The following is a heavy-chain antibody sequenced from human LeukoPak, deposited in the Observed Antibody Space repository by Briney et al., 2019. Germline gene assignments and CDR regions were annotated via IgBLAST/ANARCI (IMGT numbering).Heavy chain of an antibody. Sequence: GGSLRLSCAASGFTFSSYAMSWVRQAPGKGLEWVSAISGSGGSTYYADSVKGRFTISRDNSKNTLYLQMNSLRAEDTAVYYCAKAIMITFGGVGSAPNNYFDYWGQGTLVTVSS. CDR2: ISGSGGST. D-gene: IGHD3-16*01. CDR3: AKAIMITFGGVGSAPNNYFDY. J-gene: IGHJ4*02. V-gene: IGHV3-23*01. CDR1: GFTFSSYA.